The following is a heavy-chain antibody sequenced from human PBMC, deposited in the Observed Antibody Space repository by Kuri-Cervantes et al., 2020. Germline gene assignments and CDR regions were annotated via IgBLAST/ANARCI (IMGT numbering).Heavy chain of an antibody. Sequence: SVKVSCKASGGTFSSYAISWVRQAPGQGLEWMGGIIPIFGTANYAQKFQGRVTITTDESTSTAYVELSSLRSEDTAVYYCARSIVLMVYAMGYWGQGTLVTVSS. CDR1: GGTFSSYA. CDR3: ARSIVLMVYAMGY. D-gene: IGHD2-8*01. CDR2: IIPIFGTA. V-gene: IGHV1-69*05. J-gene: IGHJ4*02.